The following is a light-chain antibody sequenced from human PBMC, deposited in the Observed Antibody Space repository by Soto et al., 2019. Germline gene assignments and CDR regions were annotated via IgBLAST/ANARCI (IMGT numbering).Light chain of an antibody. CDR1: QSVRSS. J-gene: IGKJ4*01. CDR2: GAS. Sequence: IVMTQSPATLSVSPGERATLSCRASQSVRSSLAWYQQRPGQAPRLLIFGASTRATGIPARCSGSGSGTEFTLTLSSLQSEDYAVYHCHQYNTWPLTFGGGTKVEIK. V-gene: IGKV3-15*01. CDR3: HQYNTWPLT.